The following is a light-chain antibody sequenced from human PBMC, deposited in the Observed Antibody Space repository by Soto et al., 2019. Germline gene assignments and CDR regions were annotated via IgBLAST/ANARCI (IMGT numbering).Light chain of an antibody. CDR3: AGWDDSLNAVV. Sequence: QPVLTQPPSASGTPGQRVTISCSGSSSNIGRNAVNWYQQLPGAAPTLLIYSSYQRPSGVPDRFSGSKSGTSGSLAIRGLQSEDEAAYYCAGWDDSLNAVVFGGGTKVTVL. CDR1: SSNIGRNA. J-gene: IGLJ2*01. CDR2: SSY. V-gene: IGLV1-44*01.